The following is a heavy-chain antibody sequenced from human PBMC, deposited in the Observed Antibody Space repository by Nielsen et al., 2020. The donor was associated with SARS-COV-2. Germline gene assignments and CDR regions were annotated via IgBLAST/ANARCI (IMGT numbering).Heavy chain of an antibody. J-gene: IGHJ4*02. CDR3: ARGGGSRGRFDS. CDR1: GGSISSYY. CDR2: IYYSGST. D-gene: IGHD6-13*01. V-gene: IGHV4-59*01. Sequence: SETLSLTCTVSGGSISSYYWSWIRQPPGKGLEWIGYIYYSGSTNYNPSLKSRVTISVDTSKNQFSLKLTSMTAADTAVYYCARGGGSRGRFDSWGQGTLVTVSS.